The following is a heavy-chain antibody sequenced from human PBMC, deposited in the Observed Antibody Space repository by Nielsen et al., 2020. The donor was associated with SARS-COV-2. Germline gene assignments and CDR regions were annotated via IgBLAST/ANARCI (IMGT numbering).Heavy chain of an antibody. J-gene: IGHJ3*02. D-gene: IGHD3-16*01. CDR1: GGSLSGSY. V-gene: IGHV4-34*01. CDR2: NHHTGGT. CDR3: ANWGHVFDI. Sequence: SETLSLTCAVYGGSLSGSYWSWIRQSPGKGLEWIGENHHTGGTNFNPSLKSRVTISVDTSKSQFFLKLSSVTAADTAVYYCANWGHVFDIWGQGTMVTVSS.